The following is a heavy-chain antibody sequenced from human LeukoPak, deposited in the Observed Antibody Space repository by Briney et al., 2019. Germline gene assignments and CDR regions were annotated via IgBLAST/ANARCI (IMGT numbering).Heavy chain of an antibody. CDR1: GFTVSSNS. CDR3: ARRAGAYSHPYDY. V-gene: IGHV3-53*01. J-gene: IGHJ4*02. D-gene: IGHD4/OR15-4a*01. Sequence: GGSLRLSCTVSGFTVSSNSMSWVRQAPGKGLEWVSFIYSDNTHYSDSVKGRFTISRDNSNNTLYLQMNSLRAEDTAVYYCARRAGAYSHPYDYWGQGTLVTVSS. CDR2: IYSDNT.